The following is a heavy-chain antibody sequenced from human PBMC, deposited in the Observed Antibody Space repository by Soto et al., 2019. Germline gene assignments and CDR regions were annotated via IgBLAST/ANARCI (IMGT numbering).Heavy chain of an antibody. D-gene: IGHD6-13*01. Sequence: QVQLQESGPGLVKPSGTLSLTCAVSGGSISSSNWWSWVRQPPGKGLEWIGEISPSGSTNHTPSLKSRVTISVDKSKNQFSLTLSSVTAADTAVYYCARGTWGRSWYYFAYSVQGTLVTVS. CDR3: ARGTWGRSWYYFAY. J-gene: IGHJ4*02. CDR2: ISPSGST. CDR1: GGSISSSNW. V-gene: IGHV4-4*02.